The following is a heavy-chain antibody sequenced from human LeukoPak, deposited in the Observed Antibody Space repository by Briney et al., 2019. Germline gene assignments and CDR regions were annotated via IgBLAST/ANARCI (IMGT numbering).Heavy chain of an antibody. J-gene: IGHJ4*02. Sequence: PSETLSLTCTASGDSINNHYWTWIRQPPGKGLEWIGYIYYSGDTNYSPSLTSRVTISLDTSKNQFSLKLSSVTAADTAVYYCARRRGNFWTDYYAFDYWGLGTLVTVSS. CDR2: IYYSGDT. V-gene: IGHV4-59*08. CDR1: GDSINNHY. CDR3: ARRRGNFWTDYYAFDY. D-gene: IGHD3/OR15-3a*01.